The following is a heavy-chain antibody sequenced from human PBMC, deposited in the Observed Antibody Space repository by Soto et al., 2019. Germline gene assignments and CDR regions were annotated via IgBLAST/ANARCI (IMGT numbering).Heavy chain of an antibody. D-gene: IGHD3-16*01. V-gene: IGHV3-23*01. Sequence: PGGSLRLSCAASGFNFSNHAMSWVRQAPGKGLEWVSVISGSGGTTYYADSVKGRFTISRDNSKNTLYLQMNSLRAEDTAVYYCAKDLGIITFMHYFGSWGQGTLVTVSS. J-gene: IGHJ4*02. CDR2: ISGSGGTT. CDR3: AKDLGIITFMHYFGS. CDR1: GFNFSNHA.